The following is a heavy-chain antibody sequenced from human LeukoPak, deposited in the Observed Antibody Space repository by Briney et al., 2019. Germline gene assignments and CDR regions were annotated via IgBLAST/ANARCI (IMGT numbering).Heavy chain of an antibody. CDR2: ISGSCGST. Sequence: GGSLRLSCAASGFTFSSYAMSWVRQAPGKGLEWVSAISGSCGSTYYADSVKGRFTSSRDNSKNTLYLQMNSLRAEDTAVYYCAKTPVYYYDSSGLDYWGQGTLVTVSS. V-gene: IGHV3-23*01. CDR1: GFTFSSYA. CDR3: AKTPVYYYDSSGLDY. D-gene: IGHD3-22*01. J-gene: IGHJ4*02.